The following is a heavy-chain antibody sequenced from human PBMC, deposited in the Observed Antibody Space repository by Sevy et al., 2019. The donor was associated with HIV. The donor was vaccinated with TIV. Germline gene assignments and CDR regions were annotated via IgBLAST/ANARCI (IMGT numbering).Heavy chain of an antibody. D-gene: IGHD6-13*01. V-gene: IGHV3-7*01. CDR3: VRAIATVDSF. CDR2: INQDATAN. J-gene: IGHJ4*02. CDR1: GFKFNSYW. Sequence: GGCLRLSCVASGFKFNSYWMLWARQAPGKGLEWVANINQDATANFYADSVRGRFIISRDNVRNSVSLQMNILRVEDTALYYCVRAIATVDSFWGQGTLVTVSS.